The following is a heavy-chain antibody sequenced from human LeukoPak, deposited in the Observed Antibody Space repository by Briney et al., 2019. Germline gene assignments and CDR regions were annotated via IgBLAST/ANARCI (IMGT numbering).Heavy chain of an antibody. J-gene: IGHJ4*02. D-gene: IGHD2-21*02. CDR3: ARDRLAYCGGDCYPDY. V-gene: IGHV1-46*01. Sequence: ASVKVSCKASGYTFTSHYMHWVRQAPGQGLEWMGIINPSGGSTSYAQKFQGRVTMTRDTSTSTVYMELSSLRSEDTAVYYCARDRLAYCGGDCYPDYWGQGTLVTVSS. CDR2: INPSGGST. CDR1: GYTFTSHY.